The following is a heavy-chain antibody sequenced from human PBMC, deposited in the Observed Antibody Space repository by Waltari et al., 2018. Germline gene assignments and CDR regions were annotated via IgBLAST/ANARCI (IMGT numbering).Heavy chain of an antibody. V-gene: IGHV4-39*07. CDR3: ARDLYSSGWYPGY. Sequence: QLQLQESGPGLVKPSETLSLTCTVSGGSISSRSYYWGWLTQPPGKGLECIGSIYYSGSTYYNPSLKSRVTISVDTSKNQFSLKLSSVTAADTAVYYCARDLYSSGWYPGYWGQGTLVTVSS. CDR1: GGSISSRSYY. D-gene: IGHD6-19*01. CDR2: IYYSGST. J-gene: IGHJ4*02.